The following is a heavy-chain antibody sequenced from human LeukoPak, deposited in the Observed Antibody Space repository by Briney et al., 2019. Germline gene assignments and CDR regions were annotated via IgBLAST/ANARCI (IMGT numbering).Heavy chain of an antibody. Sequence: ASVKVSCKASGYTFTSYDINWVRQATGQGLEWMGWMNPNSGNTGYAQKFQGRVTMTRNTSISTAYMELSSLRSEDTAVYYCARGRKSYYYYYMDVWGKGTTVTTSS. V-gene: IGHV1-8*01. CDR2: MNPNSGNT. D-gene: IGHD1-14*01. CDR3: ARGRKSYYYYYMDV. CDR1: GYTFTSYD. J-gene: IGHJ6*03.